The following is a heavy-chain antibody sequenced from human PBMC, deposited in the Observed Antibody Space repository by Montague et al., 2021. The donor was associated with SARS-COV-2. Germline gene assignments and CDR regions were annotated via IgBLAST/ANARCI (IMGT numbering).Heavy chain of an antibody. Sequence: SETLSLTCTVSGDSMSGCYWTWIRQILGKGLERIGDINDGGSLNYNSYLKCRVTISVGSANNQSSLKLTSVSAADTAVYFCARDLEPRVWPMSLGYWGQGILVTVSS. D-gene: IGHD6-13*01. CDR3: ARDLEPRVWPMSLGY. CDR1: GDSMSGCY. V-gene: IGHV4-59*01. J-gene: IGHJ4*02. CDR2: INDGGSL.